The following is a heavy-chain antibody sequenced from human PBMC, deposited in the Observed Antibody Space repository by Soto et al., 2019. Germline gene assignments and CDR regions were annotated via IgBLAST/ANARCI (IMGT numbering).Heavy chain of an antibody. J-gene: IGHJ4*02. CDR1: GFSLTTEGLG. V-gene: IGHV2-5*01. Sequence: QVTLKESGPPLVRPTQTLTLTCTFSGFSLTTEGLGVGWVRQPPGKALEWLALIYWHDHKRYSPSLQSRLSITKDTSKNQVVLTMTNMDPVDTATYYCVHRPGYYDTNPYIWGQGILITVSS. CDR2: IYWHDHK. CDR3: VHRPGYYDTNPYI. D-gene: IGHD3-22*01.